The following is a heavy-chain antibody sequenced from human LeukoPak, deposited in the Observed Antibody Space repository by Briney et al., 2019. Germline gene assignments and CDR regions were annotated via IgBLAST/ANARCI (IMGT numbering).Heavy chain of an antibody. CDR2: ISYDGSNK. D-gene: IGHD3-10*01. Sequence: PGGSLRLSCAASGFTSSSYAMHWVRQAPGKGLEWVAVISYDGSNKYYADSVKGRFTISRDNSKNTLYLQMNSLRAEDTAVYYCARVTFLGSIHGSWGQGTLVTVSS. CDR1: GFTSSSYA. V-gene: IGHV3-30-3*01. CDR3: ARVTFLGSIHGS. J-gene: IGHJ5*02.